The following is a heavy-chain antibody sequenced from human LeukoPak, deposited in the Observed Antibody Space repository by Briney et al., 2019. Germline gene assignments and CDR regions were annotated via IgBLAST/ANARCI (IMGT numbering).Heavy chain of an antibody. V-gene: IGHV1-2*06. J-gene: IGHJ4*02. CDR1: GYTFTGYY. Sequence: ASVKVSCKASGYTFTGYYMHWVRQAPGQGLEWMGRINPNSGGTNYAQKFQGRVTITADESTSTAYMELSSLRSEDTAVYYRARGWNIVVVPAGAYESYFDYWGQGTLVTVSS. CDR3: ARGWNIVVVPAGAYESYFDY. CDR2: INPNSGGT. D-gene: IGHD2-2*01.